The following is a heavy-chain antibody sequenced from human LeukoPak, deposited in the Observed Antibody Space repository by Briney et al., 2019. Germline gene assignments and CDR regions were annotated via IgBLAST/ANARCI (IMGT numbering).Heavy chain of an antibody. J-gene: IGHJ5*01. CDR2: INTDGSIT. V-gene: IGHV3-74*01. Sequence: GGSLRLSCAASGFTFSDYWIHWVRQAPGKGLVWVSRINTDGSITNYADSVKGRCSISRDNAKNTLYLQMTTLRAEATAVYYCARARGPRPGFMAREPYDSWGQRTLVPVSS. CDR1: GFTFSDYW. CDR3: ARARGPRPGFMAREPYDS. D-gene: IGHD3-10*01.